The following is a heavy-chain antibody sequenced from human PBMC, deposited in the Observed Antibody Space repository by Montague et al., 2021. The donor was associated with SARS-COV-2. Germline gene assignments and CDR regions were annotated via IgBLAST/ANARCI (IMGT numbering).Heavy chain of an antibody. CDR2: IYCDDDK. CDR1: GFSLSTSGMC. Sequence: PALVKPTQTLTLTCTFSGFSLSTSGMCVSWIRQPPGKALEWLALIYCDDDKYYSTSLKTRLTISKDTSKNQVVLTMTNMDPVDTATYYCARIDSSSWPNFDSWGQGTLVTVSS. J-gene: IGHJ4*02. D-gene: IGHD6-13*01. CDR3: ARIDSSSWPNFDS. V-gene: IGHV2-70*01.